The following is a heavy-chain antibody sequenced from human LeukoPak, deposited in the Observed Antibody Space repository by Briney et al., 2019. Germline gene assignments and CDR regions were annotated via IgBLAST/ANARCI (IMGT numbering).Heavy chain of an antibody. Sequence: ASVKVSCKASGYTFTGYYMHWVRQAPGQGLEWMGWINPNSGGTNYAQKFQGRVTMTRDTSISTAYMELSRLRSDDTAVYYCARDFFNFRDFWSGSVDYYYYMDVWGKGTTVTVSS. V-gene: IGHV1-2*02. CDR3: ARDFFNFRDFWSGSVDYYYYMDV. CDR1: GYTFTGYY. D-gene: IGHD3-3*01. J-gene: IGHJ6*03. CDR2: INPNSGGT.